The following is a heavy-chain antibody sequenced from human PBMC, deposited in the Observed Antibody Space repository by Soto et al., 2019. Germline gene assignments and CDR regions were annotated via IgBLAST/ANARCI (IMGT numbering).Heavy chain of an antibody. D-gene: IGHD2-15*01. V-gene: IGHV1-18*01. J-gene: IGHJ6*02. Sequence: QVQLVQSGAEVKKPGASVKVSCKASGYTFTSYGISWVRQAPGQGLEWMGWISAYNGNTNYAQKLQRRVTITTDTATSTAYMELRSLRSNGTAVYYSARDTYCSGGSCDSNYYYYYGMDVWGQGTTVTDSS. CDR3: ARDTYCSGGSCDSNYYYYYGMDV. CDR1: GYTFTSYG. CDR2: ISAYNGNT.